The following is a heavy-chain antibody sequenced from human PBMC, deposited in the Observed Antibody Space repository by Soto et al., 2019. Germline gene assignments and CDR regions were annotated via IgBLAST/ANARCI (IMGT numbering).Heavy chain of an antibody. J-gene: IGHJ5*02. D-gene: IGHD2-21*01. V-gene: IGHV4-4*02. CDR3: ATLTPRIVVVFTEMPT. CDR1: GGSIGRSYW. CDR2: IYHSGIT. Sequence: PSETLALTCAVSGGSIGRSYWWTWVRQAPGKGLQWIGEIYHSGITNYNPSLRSRVSMSVDKSNNEFSLSLTSVTAADTAVYYCATLTPRIVVVFTEMPTWGQGILFTVS.